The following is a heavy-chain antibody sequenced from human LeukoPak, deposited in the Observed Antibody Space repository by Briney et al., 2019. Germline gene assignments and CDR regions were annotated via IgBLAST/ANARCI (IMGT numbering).Heavy chain of an antibody. D-gene: IGHD2-15*01. CDR2: IWYDGSNK. Sequence: PGGSLRLSCAASGITFRSYGMHWVRQAPGKGLVWVAFIWYDGSNKYYADSVKGRFTISRDNSRNTLFLQMNSLRAEDTAVYYCATDRATQYFDYWGQGTLVSVSS. CDR1: GITFRSYG. J-gene: IGHJ4*02. CDR3: ATDRATQYFDY. V-gene: IGHV3-30*02.